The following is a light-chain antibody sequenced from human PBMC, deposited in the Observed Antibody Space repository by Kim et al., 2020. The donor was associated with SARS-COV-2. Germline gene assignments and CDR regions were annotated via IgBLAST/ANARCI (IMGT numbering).Light chain of an antibody. J-gene: IGKJ5*01. CDR2: GAS. V-gene: IGKV1-12*01. CDR3: QQANSFPVT. Sequence: DIQMTQSPSSVSASVGDRVTITCRASQGINSWLAWYQQKPGKAPNLLIFGASSLQSGVPSRFSGSGFGTDFTLTISSLQPEDFATYYCQQANSFPVTFGQGTRLEIK. CDR1: QGINSW.